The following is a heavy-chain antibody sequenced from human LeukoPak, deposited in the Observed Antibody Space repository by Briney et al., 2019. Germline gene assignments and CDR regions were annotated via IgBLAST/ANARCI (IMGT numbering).Heavy chain of an antibody. CDR2: ISGSGGGT. V-gene: IGHV3-23*01. D-gene: IGHD6-13*01. CDR3: AKDLTAAAGYPYH. J-gene: IGHJ5*02. Sequence: PGGSLRLSCVASGFTFSSYGMHWVRQAPGKGLEWVSGISGSGGGTYYADSVKGRFTISRDNSKNTLYLQMNSLRAEDTAVYYCAKDLTAAAGYPYHWGQGTLVTVST. CDR1: GFTFSSYG.